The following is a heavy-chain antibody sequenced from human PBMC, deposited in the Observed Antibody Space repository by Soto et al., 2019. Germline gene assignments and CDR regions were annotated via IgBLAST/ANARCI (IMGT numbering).Heavy chain of an antibody. J-gene: IGHJ4*02. D-gene: IGHD2-21*01. V-gene: IGHV5-51*01. CDR2: IYPGDSDT. CDR1: GYSFNSFW. CDR3: ARIGVEVEPVESVTYYFDY. Sequence: EVRLVQSGADVKKPGESLKISCKGSGYSFNSFWIGWVRQMPGKGLEWMGIIYPGDSDTRYSPSFQGQVTISADKSINTAYLQWSSLKASDTAIYYCARIGVEVEPVESVTYYFDYWGQGTLVTVSS.